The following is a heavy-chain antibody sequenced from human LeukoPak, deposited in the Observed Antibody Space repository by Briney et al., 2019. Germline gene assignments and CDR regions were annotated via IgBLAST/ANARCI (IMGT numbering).Heavy chain of an antibody. Sequence: GGSLRLSCAASGFTFSSYWMHWVRQTPGKGLVWVSRINGAGSSISYADSVKGRVTISRDNAKNTLYLQMNNLRAEDTAVYYCARGGDYKNDYWGRGTLVTVSS. D-gene: IGHD4-17*01. V-gene: IGHV3-74*01. J-gene: IGHJ4*02. CDR3: ARGGDYKNDY. CDR1: GFTFSSYW. CDR2: INGAGSSI.